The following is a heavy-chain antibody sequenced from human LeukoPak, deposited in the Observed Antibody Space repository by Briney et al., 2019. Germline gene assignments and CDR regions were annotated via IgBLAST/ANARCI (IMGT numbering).Heavy chain of an antibody. V-gene: IGHV3-23*01. CDR3: AKGGNRRDYYFDY. Sequence: GGSLRLSCAASGFSITNYVMSWVRQAPGKGLEWGSGLSGSGGEDSVEGRFTISRDNSKNTVYLQVTSLRAEDTAVYYCAKGGNRRDYYFDYWGQGTLVTVSS. J-gene: IGHJ4*02. CDR1: GFSITNYV. CDR2: LSGSGG. D-gene: IGHD2/OR15-2a*01.